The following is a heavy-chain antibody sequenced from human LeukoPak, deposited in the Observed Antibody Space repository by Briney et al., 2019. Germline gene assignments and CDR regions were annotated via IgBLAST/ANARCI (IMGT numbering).Heavy chain of an antibody. J-gene: IGHJ4*02. CDR1: SGSFSGYY. V-gene: IGHV4-34*01. D-gene: IGHD3-10*01. Sequence: SETLSLTCSVYSGSFSGYYWSWIRQPPGKGLEWIGEINHSVGTNYNPSLKSRVTISVDTSKNQFSLKLTSMTAADTAVYYCARGALLWFGAKMEYYFDYWGQGTLLSVSS. CDR3: ARGALLWFGAKMEYYFDY. CDR2: INHSVGT.